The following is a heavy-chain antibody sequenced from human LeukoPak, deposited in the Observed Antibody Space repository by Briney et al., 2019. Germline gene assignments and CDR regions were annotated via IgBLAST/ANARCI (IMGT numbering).Heavy chain of an antibody. J-gene: IGHJ4*02. Sequence: GASVKVSCMASGYTFTSYGISWVRQAPGQGLAWMGWISAYNGNTNYAQKLQGRVTMTTATSTSTAYMELRSLRSDDTAVYYCARDGSGSYYRFPDYWGQGTLVTVSS. D-gene: IGHD1-26*01. V-gene: IGHV1-18*01. CDR3: ARDGSGSYYRFPDY. CDR1: GYTFTSYG. CDR2: ISAYNGNT.